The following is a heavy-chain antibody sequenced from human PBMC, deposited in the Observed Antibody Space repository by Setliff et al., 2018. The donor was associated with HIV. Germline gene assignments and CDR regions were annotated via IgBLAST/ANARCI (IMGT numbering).Heavy chain of an antibody. D-gene: IGHD1-1*01. CDR3: ARERLSRLGFDY. J-gene: IGHJ4*02. CDR2: IYQSGST. V-gene: IGHV4-38-2*02. CDR1: GYFIGDGYY. Sequence: LSLTCVVSGYFIGDGYYWGWIWQPPGKGLEWIGSIYQSGSTYYNPSLKSRVTISVDTTKSQISLELISVTAADTAVYYCARERLSRLGFDYWGQGTLVTVSS.